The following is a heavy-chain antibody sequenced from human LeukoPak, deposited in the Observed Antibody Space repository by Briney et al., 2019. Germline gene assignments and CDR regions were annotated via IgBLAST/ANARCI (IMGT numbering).Heavy chain of an antibody. CDR2: IIPILGIA. V-gene: IGHV1-69*04. CDR1: GGTFSSYA. D-gene: IGHD3-22*01. J-gene: IGHJ4*02. CDR3: ASSRDSSGYYYYFDY. Sequence: ASVKVSCKASGGTFSSYAISWVRQAPGQGLEWMGRIIPILGIANYAQKFQGRVTITADKSTSTACMELSSLRSEDTAVYYCASSRDSSGYYYYFDYWGQGTLVTVSS.